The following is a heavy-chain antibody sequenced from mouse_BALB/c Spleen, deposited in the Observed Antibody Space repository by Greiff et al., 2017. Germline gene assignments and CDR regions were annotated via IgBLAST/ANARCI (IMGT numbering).Heavy chain of an antibody. D-gene: IGHD2-1*01. CDR2: IWGGGST. Sequence: VKLVESGPGLVAPSQSLSITCTVSGFSLSRYSVHWVRQPPGKGLEWLGMIWGGGSTDYNSALKSRLSISKDNSKSQVFLKMNSLQTDDTAMYYCARRPLYYGNPYYAMDYWGQGTSVTVSS. V-gene: IGHV2-6-4*01. CDR1: GFSLSRYS. J-gene: IGHJ4*01. CDR3: ARRPLYYGNPYYAMDY.